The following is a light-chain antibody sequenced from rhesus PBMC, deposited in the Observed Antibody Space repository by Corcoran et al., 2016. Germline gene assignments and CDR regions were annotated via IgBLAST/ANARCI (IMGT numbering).Light chain of an antibody. CDR2: HAS. J-gene: IGKJ4*01. V-gene: IGKV1-37*01. CDR3: QQYNSDPLT. CDR1: QDIRSY. Sequence: DIQMTQSPSSLSASVGDRVTITCRASQDIRSYLAWYQQKPGKAPKSLIYHASTLERGVPSRFSGSGSGTEFTLTISSLQSEDFAAYYGQQYNSDPLTFGGGTKVEIK.